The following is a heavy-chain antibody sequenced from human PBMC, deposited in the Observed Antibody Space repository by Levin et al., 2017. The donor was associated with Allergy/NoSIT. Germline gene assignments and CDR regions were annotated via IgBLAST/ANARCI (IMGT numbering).Heavy chain of an antibody. CDR1: GYTFSGYW. CDR2: IYPDNSDT. Sequence: ASVKVSCKTSGYTFSGYWIGWVRQMPGKGLEWMAIIYPDNSDTRYSPSFQGQVTISADKSINTAYLQWSSLKASDTAMYYCARQGASVNTLELGWFDPWGQGTLVTVSS. V-gene: IGHV5-51*01. D-gene: IGHD3-16*01. CDR3: ARQGASVNTLELGWFDP. J-gene: IGHJ5*02.